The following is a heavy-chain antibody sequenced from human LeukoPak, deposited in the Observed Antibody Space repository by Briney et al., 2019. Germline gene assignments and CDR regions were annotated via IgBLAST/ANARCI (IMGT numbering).Heavy chain of an antibody. D-gene: IGHD1-1*01. V-gene: IGHV3-23*05. CDR1: GFSFSNYG. Sequence: GGSLRLSCAASGFSFSNYGMNWVRQAQGKGLDWVSVINTSGRNTFYADSVKGRLTISRDNSTNTVYLQMSNLRGEDTAVYYCARSLKWNLVGFDYWGQGTLVTVPS. CDR3: ARSLKWNLVGFDY. CDR2: INTSGRNT. J-gene: IGHJ4*02.